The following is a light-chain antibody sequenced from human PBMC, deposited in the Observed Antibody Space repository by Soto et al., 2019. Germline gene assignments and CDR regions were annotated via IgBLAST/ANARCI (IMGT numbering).Light chain of an antibody. Sequence: DIQMTQSPSSVSASVGDRVTITCRASQAFSRWLAWYQQKPGKAPNVLIYAASTLPSGVPSRFSGSGSGTDCTLTISSLQPEDFATYFCQQTYSFPLAFGGGTKVEIK. CDR3: QQTYSFPLA. J-gene: IGKJ4*01. CDR2: AAS. CDR1: QAFSRW. V-gene: IGKV1-12*01.